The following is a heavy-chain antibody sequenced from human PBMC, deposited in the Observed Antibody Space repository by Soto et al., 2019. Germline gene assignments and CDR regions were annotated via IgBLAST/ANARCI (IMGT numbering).Heavy chain of an antibody. V-gene: IGHV3-48*01. J-gene: IGHJ6*03. CDR1: GFTFSSYS. CDR3: ARVGYYDFWSGTISHYYYMDV. Sequence: GGSLRLSCAASGFTFSSYSMNWVRQAPGKGLEWVSYIRSSSDTIYYADSVKGRFTISRDNAKNSLSLYLNSLRVEDTAVYYCARVGYYDFWSGTISHYYYMDVWGKGTTVTLAS. D-gene: IGHD3-3*01. CDR2: IRSSSDTI.